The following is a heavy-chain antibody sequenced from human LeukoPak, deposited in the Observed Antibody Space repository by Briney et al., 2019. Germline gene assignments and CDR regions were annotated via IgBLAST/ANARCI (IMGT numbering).Heavy chain of an antibody. Sequence: SGTLSLTCAVSGYSISSGYYWGWIRPPPGKGLEWIGSIYHSGSTYYNPSLKSRVTISVDTSKNKLSLKLSSVTAADTAVYYCARGGIVGASYYYGMDVWGQGTTVTVSS. CDR3: ARGGIVGASYYYGMDV. J-gene: IGHJ6*02. V-gene: IGHV4-38-2*01. CDR1: GYSISSGYY. CDR2: IYHSGST. D-gene: IGHD1-26*01.